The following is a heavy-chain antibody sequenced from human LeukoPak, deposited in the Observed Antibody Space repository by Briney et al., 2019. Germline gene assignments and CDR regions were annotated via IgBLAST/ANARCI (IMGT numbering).Heavy chain of an antibody. Sequence: GGSLRLSCAASGFTFSSYSMNWVRQAPGKGLEWVSSISSSSSYIYYADSVKGRFTISRDNAKNSLYLQMNSLRAEDTAVYYCARDFLPLIEARVFDYWGQGTLVTVSS. CDR3: ARDFLPLIEARVFDY. CDR1: GFTFSSYS. CDR2: ISSSSSYI. J-gene: IGHJ4*02. D-gene: IGHD5-12*01. V-gene: IGHV3-21*01.